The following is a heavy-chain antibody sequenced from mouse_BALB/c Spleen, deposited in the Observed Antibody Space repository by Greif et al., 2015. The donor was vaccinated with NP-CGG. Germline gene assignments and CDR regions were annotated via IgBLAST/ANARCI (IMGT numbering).Heavy chain of an antibody. D-gene: IGHD2-12*01. V-gene: IGHV5-9-3*01. Sequence: DVQLVESGGGLVKPGGSLKLSCAASGFTFSSYAMSWVRQTPEKRLEWVATISSGGSYTYYPDSVKGRFTISRDNAKNTLYLRMSSLRSEDTAMYYCARRSYAWFAYWGQGTLVTVSA. CDR2: ISSGGSYT. J-gene: IGHJ3*01. CDR3: ARRSYAWFAY. CDR1: GFTFSSYA.